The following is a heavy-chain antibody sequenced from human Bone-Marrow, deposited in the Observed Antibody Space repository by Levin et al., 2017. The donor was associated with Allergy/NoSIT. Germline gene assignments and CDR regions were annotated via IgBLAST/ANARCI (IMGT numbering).Heavy chain of an antibody. Sequence: SQTLSLTCTVSGGSISSGDYYWNWIRQPPGKGLQWIGFIYDSGSTYYNPSLKSRITISVDTSKNQFSLKLTSVTAADTAVYYCARDLFGDYGLDVWGQGTTVIVSS. J-gene: IGHJ6*02. CDR1: GGSISSGDYY. D-gene: IGHD3-10*01. CDR3: ARDLFGDYGLDV. V-gene: IGHV4-30-4*01. CDR2: IYDSGST.